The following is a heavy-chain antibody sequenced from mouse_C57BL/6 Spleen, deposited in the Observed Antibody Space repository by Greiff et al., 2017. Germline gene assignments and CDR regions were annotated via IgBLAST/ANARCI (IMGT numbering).Heavy chain of an antibody. V-gene: IGHV2-3*01. CDR3: AKPVYGDYAYFDG. CDR1: GFSLTSYG. J-gene: IGHJ1*03. CDR2: IWGDGST. D-gene: IGHD2-13*01. Sequence: QVQLKESGPGLVAPSQSLSITCTVSGFSLTSYGVSWVRQPPGKGLEWLGVIWGDGSTNDHSALISRLGISKDNSTNQVVLKLNGLPTDDTATYYCAKPVYGDYAYFDGWGTGTTVTVAS.